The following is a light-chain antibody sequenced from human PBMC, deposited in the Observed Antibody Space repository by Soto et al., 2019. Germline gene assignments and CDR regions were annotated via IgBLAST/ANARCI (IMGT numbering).Light chain of an antibody. Sequence: EVVLTQSPGTLSLSPAERATISCRASQNVYINSLAWYQQKPGQPPRLLIYGASTRAAAIPDRFSGSGSGADFALSIDGLEPEDFAIYYCQQYGDAPLTFGPGTRVD. CDR3: QQYGDAPLT. CDR2: GAS. J-gene: IGKJ3*01. V-gene: IGKV3-20*01. CDR1: QNVYINS.